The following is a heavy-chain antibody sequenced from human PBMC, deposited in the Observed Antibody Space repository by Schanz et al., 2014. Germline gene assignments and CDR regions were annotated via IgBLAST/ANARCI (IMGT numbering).Heavy chain of an antibody. CDR1: GFTFRDYY. D-gene: IGHD3-22*01. Sequence: QVQLVESGGGLVKPGGSLRLSCAASGFTFRDYYMSWIRQAPGKGLEWVSDISSGSSYANYADSVKGRFTISRDNSENTLYLQMNSLSADDTAVFYCAKDPSHGDYDYYFDYWGQGTLVTVSS. CDR2: ISSGSSYA. CDR3: AKDPSHGDYDYYFDY. J-gene: IGHJ4*02. V-gene: IGHV3-11*05.